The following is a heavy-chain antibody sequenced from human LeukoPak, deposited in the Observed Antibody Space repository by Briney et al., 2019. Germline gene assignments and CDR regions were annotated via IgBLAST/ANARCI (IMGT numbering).Heavy chain of an antibody. D-gene: IGHD3-3*01. V-gene: IGHV3-53*01. CDR2: IYSGGST. CDR1: GFTVSSNY. J-gene: IGHJ6*02. Sequence: GGSLRLSCAASGFTVSSNYTSWVRQAPGKGLEWVSVIYSGGSTYYADSVKGRFTISRDNSKNTLYLQMNSLRAEDTAVYYCARTPLPYDFWSGYSLYYYYGMDVWGQGTTVTVSS. CDR3: ARTPLPYDFWSGYSLYYYYGMDV.